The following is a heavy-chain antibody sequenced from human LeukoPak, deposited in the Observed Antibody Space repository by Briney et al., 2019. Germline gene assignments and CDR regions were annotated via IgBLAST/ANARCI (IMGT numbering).Heavy chain of an antibody. V-gene: IGHV1-18*01. CDR2: ISTYNGNT. J-gene: IGHJ6*02. D-gene: IGHD6-13*01. Sequence: ASVKVSCKASGYTFSSYGITWVRQAPGQGLEWMGWISTYNGNTNYAPKLQGRVTMTTDTSTSTAYMELRSLRSDDTAVYYCAREGRITTPGTIYFYFGLDLWGQGTTVIVSS. CDR3: AREGRITTPGTIYFYFGLDL. CDR1: GYTFSSYG.